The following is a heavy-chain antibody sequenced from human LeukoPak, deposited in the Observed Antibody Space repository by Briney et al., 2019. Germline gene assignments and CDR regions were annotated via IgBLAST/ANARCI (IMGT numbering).Heavy chain of an antibody. Sequence: SETLSLTCTVSGYSISSGYYWGWIRPPPGKGLEWIGSIYHSGSTYYNPSLKSRVTISVDTSKNQFSLKLSSVTAADTAVYYCARANYDILTGYGRAYYYYYMDVWGKGTTVTISS. CDR2: IYHSGST. J-gene: IGHJ6*03. D-gene: IGHD3-9*01. V-gene: IGHV4-38-2*02. CDR1: GYSISSGYY. CDR3: ARANYDILTGYGRAYYYYYMDV.